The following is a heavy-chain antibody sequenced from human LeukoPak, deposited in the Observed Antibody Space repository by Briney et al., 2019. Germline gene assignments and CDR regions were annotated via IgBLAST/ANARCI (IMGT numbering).Heavy chain of an antibody. D-gene: IGHD3-10*01. CDR2: IKQDGSEK. CDR1: GFTFSSYW. J-gene: IGHJ6*03. CDR3: AREVPGHPTYYYGSGSYSRNYYYYMDV. Sequence: GGSLRLSCAASGFTFSSYWMSWVRQAPGKGLEWVANIKQDGSEKYYVDSVKGRFTISRDNAKNSLYLQMNSLRAEDTAVYYCAREVPGHPTYYYGSGSYSRNYYYYMDVWGKGTTVTISS. V-gene: IGHV3-7*03.